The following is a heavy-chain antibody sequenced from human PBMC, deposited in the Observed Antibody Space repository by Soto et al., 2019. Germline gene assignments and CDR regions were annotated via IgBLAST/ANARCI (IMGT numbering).Heavy chain of an antibody. Sequence: QVQLVQSGAEVKKPGASVKISCKASGYTFTRYTMNWVRQAPGQRREWMGWINPDNGNAKSSQKFQDRVIITRDTSASTAYRDLSSLRSEDTAVYYCARGIATGQLDPWGQGTLVTVSS. CDR3: ARGIATGQLDP. CDR1: GYTFTRYT. D-gene: IGHD2-15*01. CDR2: INPDNGNA. V-gene: IGHV1-3*01. J-gene: IGHJ5*02.